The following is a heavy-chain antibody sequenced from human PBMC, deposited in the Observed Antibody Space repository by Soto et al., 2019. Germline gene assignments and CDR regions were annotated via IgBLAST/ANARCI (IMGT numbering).Heavy chain of an antibody. J-gene: IGHJ5*02. Sequence: QVQLVQSGAAVKKPGASVNVSCKASGYTFTSYGVSWVRQAPGQGLEWMGWISAYNGNTNYPQELQGRLTMTTDTSTSTAYMELRSLRSDDTAVYYCARSYSYDSSGYYGFDPWGQGTLVTVSS. CDR1: GYTFTSYG. V-gene: IGHV1-18*01. CDR2: ISAYNGNT. D-gene: IGHD3-22*01. CDR3: ARSYSYDSSGYYGFDP.